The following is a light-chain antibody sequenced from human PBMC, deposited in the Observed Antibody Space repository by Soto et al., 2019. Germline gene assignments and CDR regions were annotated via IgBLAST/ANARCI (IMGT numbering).Light chain of an antibody. V-gene: IGKV1-39*01. CDR2: AAS. J-gene: IGKJ4*01. Sequence: DIQMTQSPSSLSASVGDRVTITCRASQSINSYLNWYQQSPGKAPKLLIYAASSLQSGVPSRVSGSGSGTNFTLTISSLQPEDFATYFCQQSYSTPLTFGGGTKVEIK. CDR3: QQSYSTPLT. CDR1: QSINSY.